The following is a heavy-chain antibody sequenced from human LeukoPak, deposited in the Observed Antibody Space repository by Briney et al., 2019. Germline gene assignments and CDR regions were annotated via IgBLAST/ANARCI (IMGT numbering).Heavy chain of an antibody. CDR3: ARNTNYFGSGNSFDY. CDR1: GYTFTGYH. D-gene: IGHD3-10*01. V-gene: IGHV1-2*02. Sequence: EASVKVSCKASGYTFTGYHMHWVRQAPGQGLEWMGWINPNTGDTNYAQKFQGRVTMTRDTSIDTAYMELSRLKTDDTAVYYCARNTNYFGSGNSFDYWGQGTLVTVSS. J-gene: IGHJ4*02. CDR2: INPNTGDT.